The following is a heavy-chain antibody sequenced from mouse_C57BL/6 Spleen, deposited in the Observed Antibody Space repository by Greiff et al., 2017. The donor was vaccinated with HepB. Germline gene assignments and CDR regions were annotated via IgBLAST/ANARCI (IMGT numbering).Heavy chain of an antibody. J-gene: IGHJ2*01. V-gene: IGHV1-64*01. CDR3: AGDYGSSYEVDY. Sequence: QVQLQQPGAELVKPGASVKLSCKASGYTFTSYWMHWVKQRPGQGLEWIGMIHPNSGSTNYNEKFKSKATLTVDKSSSTAYMQLSSLTSEDSAVYDCAGDYGSSYEVDYWGQGTTLTVSS. CDR1: GYTFTSYW. CDR2: IHPNSGST. D-gene: IGHD1-1*01.